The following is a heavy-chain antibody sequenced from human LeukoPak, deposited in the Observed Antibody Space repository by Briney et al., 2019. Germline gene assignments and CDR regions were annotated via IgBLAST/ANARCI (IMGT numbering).Heavy chain of an antibody. J-gene: IGHJ4*02. CDR3: ATEGLRFLEWPPRY. CDR2: FDPEDGET. CDR1: GYTLTELS. V-gene: IGHV1-24*01. Sequence: ASVKVSCKVSGYTLTELSMHWVRQAPGKGLEWMGGFDPEDGETIYAQKFQGRVTMTEDTSTDTAYIELSSLRSEDTAVYYCATEGLRFLEWPPRYWGQGTLVTVSS. D-gene: IGHD3-3*01.